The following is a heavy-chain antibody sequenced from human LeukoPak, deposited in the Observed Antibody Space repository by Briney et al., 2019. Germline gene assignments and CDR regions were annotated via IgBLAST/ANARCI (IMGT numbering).Heavy chain of an antibody. D-gene: IGHD2-2*01. J-gene: IGHJ4*02. V-gene: IGHV3-23*01. CDR2: ISGSGGST. CDR1: GFTFSSYA. Sequence: GGSLRLSCAPSGFTFSSYAMSWVRQAPGKGLEWVSAISGSGGSTYYADSVKGRFTISRDNSKNTLYLQMNSLRAEDTAVYYCAKVLIIVVVPAATRAFDYWGQGTLVTVSS. CDR3: AKVLIIVVVPAATRAFDY.